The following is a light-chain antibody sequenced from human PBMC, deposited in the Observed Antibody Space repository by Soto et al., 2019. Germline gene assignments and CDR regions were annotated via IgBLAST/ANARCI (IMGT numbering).Light chain of an antibody. CDR1: QGIGIY. CDR2: AAS. Sequence: DIQMTQSPSSLSASFGDRVTMTCRASQGIGIYLAWFQQRPGNTPKLLIYAASTLQSGVPSRFSGSGSGTDFTLTISSLQPEDVAPYYCQKYNSAPLTFGGGTRVEIK. CDR3: QKYNSAPLT. J-gene: IGKJ4*01. V-gene: IGKV1-27*01.